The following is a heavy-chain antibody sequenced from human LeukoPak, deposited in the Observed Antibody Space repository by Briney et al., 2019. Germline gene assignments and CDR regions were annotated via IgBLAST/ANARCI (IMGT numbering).Heavy chain of an antibody. CDR1: GGSISSGGYS. CDR3: AGSYYYDSSGYYPPLDAFDI. J-gene: IGHJ3*02. V-gene: IGHV4-30-2*01. Sequence: PSQTLSLTCAVSGGSISSGGYSWSWIRQPPGKGLEWIGYIYHSGSTYYNPSLKSRVTISVDRSKNQFSLKLSSVTAADTAVYYCAGSYYYDSSGYYPPLDAFDIWGQGTMVTVSS. CDR2: IYHSGST. D-gene: IGHD3-22*01.